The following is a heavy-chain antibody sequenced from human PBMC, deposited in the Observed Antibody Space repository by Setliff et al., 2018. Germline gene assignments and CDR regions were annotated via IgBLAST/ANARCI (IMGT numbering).Heavy chain of an antibody. D-gene: IGHD3-10*01. CDR1: GGSIGPHY. J-gene: IGHJ6*03. V-gene: IGHV4-59*11. CDR3: ARDRATVIRGVTSFFYYYMDV. CDR2: TFYSDTA. Sequence: SETLSLTCTVSGGSIGPHYWSWIRQAPGKGLEWIGHTFYSDTAKYNPSLESRAAISVDSSKNQFSLKLSSVTAADTAVYYCARDRATVIRGVTSFFYYYMDVWGGGTTVTVSS.